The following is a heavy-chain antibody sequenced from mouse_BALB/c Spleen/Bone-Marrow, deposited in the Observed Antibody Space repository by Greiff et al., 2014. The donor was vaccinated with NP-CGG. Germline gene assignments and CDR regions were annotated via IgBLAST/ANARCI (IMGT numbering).Heavy chain of an antibody. D-gene: IGHD2-4*01. V-gene: IGHV14-3*02. Sequence: SGAELVKPGASVKLSCTASGCNIKDTYMHWVKQRPEQGLEWIARIDPANGNTKYDPKFQGKATITADTSSNTAYLQLSSLTSEDTAVYYCARGDYGAFAYWGQGTLVTVSA. CDR1: GCNIKDTY. CDR2: IDPANGNT. CDR3: ARGDYGAFAY. J-gene: IGHJ3*01.